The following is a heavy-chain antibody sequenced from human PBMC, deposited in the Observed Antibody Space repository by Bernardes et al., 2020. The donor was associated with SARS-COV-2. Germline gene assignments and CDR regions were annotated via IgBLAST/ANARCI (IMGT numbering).Heavy chain of an antibody. V-gene: IGHV4-59*01. D-gene: IGHD3-22*01. CDR2: IHYSGSP. J-gene: IGHJ4*02. Sequence: SETLSLTCTVSSDSISGYYWSWIRQPPGKGLEWIAYIHYSGSPKYNPSLESRLTISVDTSNNQFSLRPRSVTAADTAVYYCARFHDSSGYYYVTSHFDYWGPGTLVTVSS. CDR1: SDSISGYY. CDR3: ARFHDSSGYYYVTSHFDY.